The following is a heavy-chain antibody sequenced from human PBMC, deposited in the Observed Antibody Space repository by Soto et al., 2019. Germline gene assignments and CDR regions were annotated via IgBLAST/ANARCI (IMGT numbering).Heavy chain of an antibody. CDR3: ARSRYYYDSSGYYSSRAFDY. CDR1: GGTFSSYA. Sequence: QVQLVQSGAEVKKPGSSVKVSCKASGGTFSSYAISWVRQAPGQGLEWMGGIIPIFGTANYAQKFQGRVTITADESTSTAYMELSSLRSEDTAVYYCARSRYYYDSSGYYSSRAFDYWGQGTLVTVSS. CDR2: IIPIFGTA. J-gene: IGHJ4*02. V-gene: IGHV1-69*01. D-gene: IGHD3-22*01.